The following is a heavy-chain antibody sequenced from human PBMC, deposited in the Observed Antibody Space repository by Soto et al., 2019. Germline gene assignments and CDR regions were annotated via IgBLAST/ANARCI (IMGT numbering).Heavy chain of an antibody. J-gene: IGHJ6*02. CDR1: GGTFSSYA. Sequence: QVQLVQSGAEVKKPGSSVKVSCKASGGTFSSYAISWVRQAPGQGLEWMGGIIPIFGTANYAQKFQGRVTIPADESTSTAYMELSSLRYEDTAVYYCERDAPLVGRSKAYGMDVWGQVTTVTVSS. CDR3: ERDAPLVGRSKAYGMDV. V-gene: IGHV1-69*12. CDR2: IIPIFGTA.